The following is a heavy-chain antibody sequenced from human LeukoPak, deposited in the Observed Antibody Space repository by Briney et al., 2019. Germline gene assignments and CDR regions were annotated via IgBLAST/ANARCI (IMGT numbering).Heavy chain of an antibody. V-gene: IGHV1-18*01. J-gene: IGHJ4*02. Sequence: ASVKVSCKAPGYTFTSYGISWVRQAPGQGLEWMGWISAYNGNTNYAQKLQGRVTMTTDTSTSTAYMELRSLRSDDTAVYYCAREYYYDSSGYHYYFDYWGQGTLVTVSS. CDR2: ISAYNGNT. D-gene: IGHD3-22*01. CDR1: GYTFTSYG. CDR3: AREYYYDSSGYHYYFDY.